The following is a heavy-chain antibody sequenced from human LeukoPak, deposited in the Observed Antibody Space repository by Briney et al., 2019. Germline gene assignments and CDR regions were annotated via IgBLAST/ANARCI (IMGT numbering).Heavy chain of an antibody. V-gene: IGHV3-7*01. CDR2: IKPDGSAQ. D-gene: IGHD6-13*01. Sequence: GGSLRLSCATSGFTFSSNRMSWVRHVPGRGLDWVANIKPDGSAQYYAASVKGRFTVSRDNAKNSVYLQMNSLRVEDTAVYYCARANNSSWHNWGQGTLVTVSA. J-gene: IGHJ4*02. CDR3: ARANNSSWHN. CDR1: GFTFSSNR.